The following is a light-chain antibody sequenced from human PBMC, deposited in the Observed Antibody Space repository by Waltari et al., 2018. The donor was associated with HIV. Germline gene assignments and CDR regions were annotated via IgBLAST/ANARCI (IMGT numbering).Light chain of an antibody. J-gene: IGLJ3*02. CDR1: SSNIGSND. Sequence: QSVLTQPPSVSAAPGQRVTISCSGSSSNIGSNDVSWYQQRPGTAAKLLIFDNYKRPSGIPDRFSGSKSGTSATLGITGLQTGDEADYYCGTWDSGLSAVVFGGGTKLTVL. CDR2: DNY. CDR3: GTWDSGLSAVV. V-gene: IGLV1-51*01.